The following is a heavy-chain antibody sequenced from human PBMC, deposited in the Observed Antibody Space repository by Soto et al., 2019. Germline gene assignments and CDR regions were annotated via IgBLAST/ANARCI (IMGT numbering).Heavy chain of an antibody. CDR2: IYDTGISGYTPST. CDR1: GGSITSSY. Sequence: PSETLSLTCTVSGGSITSSYWSWIRRPPGKGLEWIAYIYDTGISGYTPSTSYNPSLKSRVTMSVDTSKSQFSVKLTSVTAADTAVYYCARGEDAFFYYGLDVWGQGITVTVSS. V-gene: IGHV4-59*01. CDR3: ARGEDAFFYYGLDV. J-gene: IGHJ6*02.